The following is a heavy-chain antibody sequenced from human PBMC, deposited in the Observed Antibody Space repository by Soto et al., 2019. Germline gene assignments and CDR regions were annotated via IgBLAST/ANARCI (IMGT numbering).Heavy chain of an antibody. D-gene: IGHD2-2*01. CDR1: GFTFSTYA. CDR2: ITGSGGST. V-gene: IGHV3-23*01. CDR3: ATRGYCSTTSCYAGSGRYYFDF. J-gene: IGHJ4*02. Sequence: EVQLLESGGGLVQPGGSLRLSCAASGFTFSTYAMSWVRQAPGKGLEWVSGITGSGGSTYNADPVKGRFTISRDNSKNTLYLQMNSLRAGDTARYYCATRGYCSTTSCYAGSGRYYFDFWGQGTLVTVSS.